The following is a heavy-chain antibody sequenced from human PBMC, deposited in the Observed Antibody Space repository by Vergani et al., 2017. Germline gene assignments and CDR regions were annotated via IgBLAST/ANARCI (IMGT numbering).Heavy chain of an antibody. CDR2: ISYDGSTK. Sequence: QVQLVESGGGVVQPGRSLRLSCAASGFTFSSYAMHWVRQAPGKGMEWVAVISYDGSTKYYADSVKGRLAISRDNSKNRLYLQMNSLRAEDTAVYYCARPSRDGYNYFDYWGQGTLVTVSS. V-gene: IGHV3-30*09. J-gene: IGHJ4*02. CDR3: ARPSRDGYNYFDY. CDR1: GFTFSSYA. D-gene: IGHD5-24*01.